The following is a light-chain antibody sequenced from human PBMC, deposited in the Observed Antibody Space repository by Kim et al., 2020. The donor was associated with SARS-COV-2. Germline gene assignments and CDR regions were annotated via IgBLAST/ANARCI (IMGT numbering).Light chain of an antibody. Sequence: VDLGQTDRITCEGESLRIYNASWCKQKPGQAPVLVIYGKNKRPTGSPDRFSGSSSGNTASLTITGAQAEDEADYYCNSRNSSGNQVFGGGTQRTVL. CDR1: SLRIYN. V-gene: IGLV3-19*01. CDR2: GKN. J-gene: IGLJ2*01. CDR3: NSRNSSGNQV.